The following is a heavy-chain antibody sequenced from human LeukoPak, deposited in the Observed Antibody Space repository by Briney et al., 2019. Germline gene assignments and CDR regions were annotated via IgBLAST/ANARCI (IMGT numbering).Heavy chain of an antibody. CDR1: GGSISSYY. Sequence: PSETLSLTCTVSGGSISSYYWGWIRQPPGKGLQWIGSIYHSGSTYYNPSLKSRVTISVDTSKNQFSLKLSSVTAADTAVYYCAKGYCRGNSCYDDRGAFDYWGQGTLSPSPQ. CDR3: AKGYCRGNSCYDDRGAFDY. V-gene: IGHV4-39*07. CDR2: IYHSGST. J-gene: IGHJ4*02. D-gene: IGHD2-2*01.